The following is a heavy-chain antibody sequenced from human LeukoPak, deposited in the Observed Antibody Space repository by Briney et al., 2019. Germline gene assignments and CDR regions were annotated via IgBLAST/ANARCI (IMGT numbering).Heavy chain of an antibody. Sequence: PSETLSLTCTVSVASISSYYWSWIRQPPGKGLEWIGYISYSGSTKYNPSLKSRVTISVDTSTNQFSLKLSSVTAADTAVYYCARHVITSGYVPSFYWGHGTLVTVSS. CDR2: ISYSGST. CDR3: ARHVITSGYVPSFY. J-gene: IGHJ4*01. V-gene: IGHV4-59*01. D-gene: IGHD3-22*01. CDR1: VASISSYY.